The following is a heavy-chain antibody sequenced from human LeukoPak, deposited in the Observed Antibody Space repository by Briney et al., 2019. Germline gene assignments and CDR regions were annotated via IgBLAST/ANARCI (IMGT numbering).Heavy chain of an antibody. D-gene: IGHD3-3*01. CDR3: ARWDFWSGYAADP. V-gene: IGHV4-61*02. CDR1: SGSISSGSYY. Sequence: SETLSLTCTVSSGSISSGSYYWSWIRQPAGKGLEWIGRIYTSGSTNYNPSLKSRVTISVDTSKNQFSLKLSSVTAADTAVYYCARWDFWSGYAADPWGQGTLVTVSS. CDR2: IYTSGST. J-gene: IGHJ5*02.